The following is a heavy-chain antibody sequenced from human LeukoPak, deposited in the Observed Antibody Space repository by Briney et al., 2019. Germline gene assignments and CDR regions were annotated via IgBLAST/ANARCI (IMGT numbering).Heavy chain of an antibody. V-gene: IGHV3-7*01. D-gene: IGHD3-9*01. CDR1: GFTFSSYW. CDR2: IKQDGSEK. J-gene: IGHJ4*02. Sequence: GGSLRLSCAASGFTFSSYWMSWVRQAPGKGLEWVANIKQDGSEKYYVDSVKGRFTISRDNAKNSLYLQMNSLRAEDTAVYYCAKTDDILTGYFDYWGQGTLVTVSS. CDR3: AKTDDILTGYFDY.